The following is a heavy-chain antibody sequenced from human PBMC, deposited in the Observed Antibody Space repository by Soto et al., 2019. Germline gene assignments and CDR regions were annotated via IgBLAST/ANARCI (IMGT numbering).Heavy chain of an antibody. CDR1: GFTFSSYG. CDR2: ISYDGSNK. Sequence: GGSLRLSCAASGFTFSSYGMHWVRQAPGKGLEWVAVISYDGSNKYYADSVKGRFTISRDNSKNTLYLQMNSLRAEDTAVYYCAKDHEYCSSTCWFDTWGQGTLVTVSS. CDR3: AKDHEYCSSTCWFDT. V-gene: IGHV3-30*18. D-gene: IGHD2-2*01. J-gene: IGHJ5*02.